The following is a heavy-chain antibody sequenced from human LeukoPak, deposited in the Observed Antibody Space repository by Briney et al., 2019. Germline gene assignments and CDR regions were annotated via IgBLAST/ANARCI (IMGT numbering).Heavy chain of an antibody. J-gene: IGHJ4*02. Sequence: TGGSLRLSCAASGFTFSSFAMSWVRQAPGKGLEWVSAISGSGGTIYYADSVKGRFTISRDNSKNTLYLQMNSLRAEDTAVYYCARARREMVDYWGQGTLVTVSS. D-gene: IGHD5-24*01. V-gene: IGHV3-23*01. CDR3: ARARREMVDY. CDR1: GFTFSSFA. CDR2: ISGSGGTI.